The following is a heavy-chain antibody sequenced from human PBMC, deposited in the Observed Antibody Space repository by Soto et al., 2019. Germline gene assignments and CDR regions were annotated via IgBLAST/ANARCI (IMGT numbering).Heavy chain of an antibody. CDR3: ARPREATGYTRWGLYYYYYDMGV. Sequence: ASVKVSCKASGYSFTSYYMHWVRQAPGQGLEWMGIINPSDGSTTYAQNFQGRVSMTRDTSTSTVYMELSSLRSDDTAVYYCARPREATGYTRWGLYYYYYDMGVWGQGTTVTVSS. V-gene: IGHV1-46*01. CDR2: INPSDGST. D-gene: IGHD5-12*01. J-gene: IGHJ6*02. CDR1: GYSFTSYY.